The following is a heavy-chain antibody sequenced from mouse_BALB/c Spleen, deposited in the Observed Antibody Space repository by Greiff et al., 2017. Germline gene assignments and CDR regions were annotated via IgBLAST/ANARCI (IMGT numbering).Heavy chain of an antibody. D-gene: IGHD2-14*01. V-gene: IGHV14-3*02. Sequence: VHVKQSGAELVKPGASVKLSCTASGFNIKDTYMHWVKQRPEQGLEWIGRIDPANGNTKYDPKFQGKATITADTSSNTAYLQLSSLTSEDTAVYYCARGYRYDWYFDVWGAGTTVTVSS. CDR3: ARGYRYDWYFDV. J-gene: IGHJ1*01. CDR1: GFNIKDTY. CDR2: IDPANGNT.